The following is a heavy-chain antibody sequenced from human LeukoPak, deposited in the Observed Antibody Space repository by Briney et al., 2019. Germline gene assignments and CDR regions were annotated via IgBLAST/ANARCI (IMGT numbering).Heavy chain of an antibody. CDR3: ARSYDYGDQGGYFDY. Sequence: GESLQISCKGSGYSLTSYWISWVRQMPGKGLEWMGRIDPSDSYTNYSPSFQGHVTISTDKSISTAYPQWSSLKASDTAMYYCARSYDYGDQGGYFDYWGQGTLVTVSS. CDR2: IDPSDSYT. J-gene: IGHJ4*02. CDR1: GYSLTSYW. V-gene: IGHV5-10-1*01. D-gene: IGHD4-17*01.